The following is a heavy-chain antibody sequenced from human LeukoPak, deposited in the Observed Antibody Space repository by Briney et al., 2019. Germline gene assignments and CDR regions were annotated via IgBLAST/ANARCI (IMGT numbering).Heavy chain of an antibody. CDR1: GYTFTGYY. J-gene: IGHJ4*02. D-gene: IGHD3-22*01. Sequence: ASVKVSCRASGYTFTGYYMHWVRQAPGQGLEWMGWINPNSGGTNYAQKFQVRGTMTRDTSISTAYMELSRLRSDDTAVYYCARDGDYDSSGLYFDYWGQGTLVTVS. V-gene: IGHV1-2*02. CDR2: INPNSGGT. CDR3: ARDGDYDSSGLYFDY.